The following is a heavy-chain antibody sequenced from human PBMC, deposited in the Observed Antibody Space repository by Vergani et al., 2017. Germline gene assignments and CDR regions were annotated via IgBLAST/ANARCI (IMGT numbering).Heavy chain of an antibody. J-gene: IGHJ2*01. CDR1: GFTFSSYA. CDR3: ARIGDYLRNLYWYFDL. CDR2: ISGGGGSP. D-gene: IGHD4-17*01. V-gene: IGHV3-23*04. Sequence: EVQLVESGGGLVKTGGSLRLSCAASGFTFSSYAMSWVRPAPGKGLEWVSGISGGGGSPYYADSVKGRFTISRDNSKNTLYLQMDSLRAEDTAVYYCARIGDYLRNLYWYFDLWGRGTLVTVSS.